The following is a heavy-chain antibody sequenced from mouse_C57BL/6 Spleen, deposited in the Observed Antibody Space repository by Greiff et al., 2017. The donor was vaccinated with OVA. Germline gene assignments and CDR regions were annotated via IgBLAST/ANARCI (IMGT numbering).Heavy chain of an antibody. CDR2: IDPNSGGT. J-gene: IGHJ4*01. V-gene: IGHV1-72*01. D-gene: IGHD4-1*01. CDR1: GYTFTSYW. Sequence: QVQLQQPGAELVKPGASVKLSCKASGYTFTSYWMHWVKQRPGRGLEWIGRIDPNSGGTKYTEKFKSKATLTADKPSSTAYMQLSSRTSEDDAVYYCARHWDGGVDYWGQGTTVTVSS. CDR3: ARHWDGGVDY.